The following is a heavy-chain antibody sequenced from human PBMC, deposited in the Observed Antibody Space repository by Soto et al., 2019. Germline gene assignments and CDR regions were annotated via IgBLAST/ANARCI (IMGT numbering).Heavy chain of an antibody. D-gene: IGHD2-15*01. V-gene: IGHV1-2*04. Sequence: QVQLVQSGAEVKKPGASVKVSCKASGYTFTGYYMHWVRQAPGQGLEWMGWINPNSGGTNYAQKFQGWVTMTRDTSISTAYMELSRLRSDDTAVYYCAREEGYCSGGSCYSRRVLDYWGQGTLVTVSS. CDR2: INPNSGGT. CDR3: AREEGYCSGGSCYSRRVLDY. CDR1: GYTFTGYY. J-gene: IGHJ4*02.